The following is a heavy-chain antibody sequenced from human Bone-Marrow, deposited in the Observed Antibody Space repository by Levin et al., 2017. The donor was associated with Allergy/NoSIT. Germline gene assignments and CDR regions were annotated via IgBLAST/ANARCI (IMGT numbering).Heavy chain of an antibody. J-gene: IGHJ4*02. CDR3: ARGGTSSKYFDY. CDR2: ISYSGET. Sequence: SQTLSLTCTVSGDSIRADYWSWIRQPPGQGLEWIAWISYSGETNYNPSLKSRVTLSADTSRNQFSLKLNSVTAADTAVFYCARGGTSSKYFDYWGRGTLVTVSP. V-gene: IGHV4-59*01. CDR1: GDSIRADY.